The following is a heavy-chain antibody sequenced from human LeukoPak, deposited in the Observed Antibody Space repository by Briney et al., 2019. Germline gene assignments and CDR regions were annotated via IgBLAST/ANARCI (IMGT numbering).Heavy chain of an antibody. CDR1: GFTFSSYW. V-gene: IGHV3-74*01. CDR3: AISRYSGTSLDY. CDR2: INSDGGTT. Sequence: PGGSLRLSCAASGFTFSSYWMPWVRQAPGKGLVWVSRINSDGGTTTYADFVKGRFTISRDNAKSTLYLQMNSLRIKDTAVYYCAISRYSGTSLDYWGQGSLVTVPS. D-gene: IGHD1-26*01. J-gene: IGHJ4*02.